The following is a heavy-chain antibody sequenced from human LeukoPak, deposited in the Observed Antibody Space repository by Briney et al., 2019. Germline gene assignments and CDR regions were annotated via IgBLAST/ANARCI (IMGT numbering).Heavy chain of an antibody. V-gene: IGHV4-61*01. J-gene: IGHJ3*02. Sequence: SETLSLTCTASGASVNSGSYYWSWLRQSPGTGLEWIGYIFYGGSTNYNPSLKSRVTISGDTSKNQLSLKLSSVTAADTAVYYCARHPRAGAFDIWGQGTMVTVSS. D-gene: IGHD3-10*01. CDR1: GASVNSGSYY. CDR2: IFYGGST. CDR3: ARHPRAGAFDI.